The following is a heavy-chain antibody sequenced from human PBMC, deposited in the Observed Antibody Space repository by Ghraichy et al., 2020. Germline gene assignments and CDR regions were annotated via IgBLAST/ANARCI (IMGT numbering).Heavy chain of an antibody. CDR1: GFTFSDYS. CDR2: INSISTI. V-gene: IGHV3-69-1*01. D-gene: IGHD5/OR15-5a*01. Sequence: GGSLRLSCAASGFTFSDYSMNWVRQAPGKGLEWVSYINSISTIYYADSVKGRFTISRDNAKNSVYLQMNSLRDEDTAVYYCARSVEGAFETWGQGTMVTVSS. CDR3: ARSVEGAFET. J-gene: IGHJ3*02.